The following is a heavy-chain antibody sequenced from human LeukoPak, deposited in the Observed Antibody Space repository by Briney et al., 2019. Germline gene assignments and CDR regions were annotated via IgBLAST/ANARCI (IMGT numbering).Heavy chain of an antibody. V-gene: IGHV1-2*02. CDR2: ISPNTGDT. D-gene: IGHD1-7*01. J-gene: IGHJ6*02. Sequence: ASVKVSCKASGYAFTDYYLHWVRQAPGQGLEWMGWISPNTGDTNYAQKFQGRVTMTSDTSITTAYMELSSLRSDDTAVYYCASPRHNWNYPDVWGRGTTVTISS. CDR1: GYAFTDYY. CDR3: ASPRHNWNYPDV.